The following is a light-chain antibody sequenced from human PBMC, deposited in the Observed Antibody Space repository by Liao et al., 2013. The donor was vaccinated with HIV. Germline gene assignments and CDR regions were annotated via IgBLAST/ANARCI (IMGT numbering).Light chain of an antibody. Sequence: SYELTQPPSVSVSPGQTASITCSGDKLGDKYACWYHQKPGQSPVLVIYQDSKRPSGIPERFSGSNSGNTATLTISGTQAMDEADYYCQAWDSSTAGVFGTGTKVTVL. CDR3: QAWDSSTAGV. CDR1: KLGDKY. J-gene: IGLJ1*01. CDR2: QDS. V-gene: IGLV3-1*01.